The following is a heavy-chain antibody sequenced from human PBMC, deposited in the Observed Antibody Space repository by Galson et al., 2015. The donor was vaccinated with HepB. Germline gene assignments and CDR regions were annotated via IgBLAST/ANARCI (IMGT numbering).Heavy chain of an antibody. CDR2: INAGNGNT. CDR3: ARAGESPLTNYYYYGMDV. V-gene: IGHV1-3*01. Sequence: SCKASGYTFTSYAMHWVRQAPGQRLEWIGWINAGNGNTKYSQKFQGRVTITRDTSASTAYMELSSLRSEDTAVYYCARAGESPLTNYYYYGMDVWGQGTTVTVSS. CDR1: GYTFTSYA. D-gene: IGHD7-27*01. J-gene: IGHJ6*02.